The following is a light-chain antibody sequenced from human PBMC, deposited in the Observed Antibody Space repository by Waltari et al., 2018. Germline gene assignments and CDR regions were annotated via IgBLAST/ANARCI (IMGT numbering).Light chain of an antibody. Sequence: EIVMTQSPATLSVSTGERATLSCRAIQSVSNNLAWYQQKPGQAPRLLSYGASTRAIAFPDRFSGSGSGTEFTLTISSLQSEDFAVYYCQQYSNWPRTFGQGTKVEIK. CDR1: QSVSNN. CDR2: GAS. CDR3: QQYSNWPRT. V-gene: IGKV3-15*01. J-gene: IGKJ1*01.